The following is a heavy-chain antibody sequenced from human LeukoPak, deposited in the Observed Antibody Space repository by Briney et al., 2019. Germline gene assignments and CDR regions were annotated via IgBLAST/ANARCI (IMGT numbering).Heavy chain of an antibody. J-gene: IGHJ4*02. CDR3: AAGAFGGFDY. CDR1: GFTFSSSW. D-gene: IGHD3-16*01. CDR2: IKQDGSEK. V-gene: IGHV3-7*01. Sequence: GGSLRLSCAASGFTFSSSWMSWVRQAPGKGLEWVANIKQDGSEKYYVDSVKGRFTISRNNAKNSLYLQMNSLRDEDTAVYYCAAGAFGGFDYWGQGTLVTVSS.